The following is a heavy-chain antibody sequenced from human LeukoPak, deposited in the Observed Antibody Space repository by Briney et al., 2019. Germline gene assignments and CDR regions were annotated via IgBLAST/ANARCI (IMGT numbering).Heavy chain of an antibody. V-gene: IGHV1-69*08. D-gene: IGHD2/OR15-2a*01. CDR3: ARDESHTRILDY. Sequence: SVKVSCKASGGTFSSYTISWVRQAPGRGLEWMGRIIPILGRATYAQKFHGRVTITANKSTRTAYMELSSLRSEDTAVYYCARDESHTRILDYWGQGTLVTVSS. CDR1: GGTFSSYT. J-gene: IGHJ4*02. CDR2: IIPILGRA.